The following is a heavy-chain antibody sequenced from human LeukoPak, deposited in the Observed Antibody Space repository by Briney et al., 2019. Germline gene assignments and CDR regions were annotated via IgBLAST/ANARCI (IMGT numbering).Heavy chain of an antibody. J-gene: IGHJ3*02. CDR3: ARSRGSGDDAFDI. CDR2: GSAYNCNT. CDR1: GYTFTSYG. V-gene: IGHV1-18*04. D-gene: IGHD6-19*01. Sequence: ASVKVSCKASGYTFTSYGISWVRQAPGQGLEWMGWGSAYNCNTNYAHKIPGRVTRITDTSTSTEYMALRSLRSDDKAGYDGARSRGSGDDAFDICGQGTMVTVSS.